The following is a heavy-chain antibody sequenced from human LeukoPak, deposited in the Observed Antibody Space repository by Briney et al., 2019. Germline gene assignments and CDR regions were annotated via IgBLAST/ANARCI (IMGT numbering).Heavy chain of an antibody. CDR2: IYYSGST. CDR1: GGSISSHY. J-gene: IGHJ6*02. Sequence: SETLSLTCTVSGGSISSHYWSWIRQPPGKGLEWIGHIYYSGSTNYNPSLKSRVTISVDTSKNQFSLKLSSVTAADTAVYYCARGRVRRPGYYYGMDVWGQGTTVTVSS. V-gene: IGHV4-59*11. D-gene: IGHD3-10*01. CDR3: ARGRVRRPGYYYGMDV.